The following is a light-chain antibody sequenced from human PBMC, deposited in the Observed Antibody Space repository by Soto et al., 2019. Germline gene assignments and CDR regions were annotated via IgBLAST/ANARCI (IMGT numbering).Light chain of an antibody. Sequence: QSVLTQPASVSGSPGQSITISCTGTSSDIGRYNFVSWYQQHPDKAPKLMIYEVTNRPPGVSDRFSGSKSGKTASLTISGLQAEDEADYYCSSYTSSITYVFGTGTKLTVL. CDR3: SSYTSSITYV. J-gene: IGLJ1*01. CDR1: SSDIGRYNF. V-gene: IGLV2-14*01. CDR2: EVT.